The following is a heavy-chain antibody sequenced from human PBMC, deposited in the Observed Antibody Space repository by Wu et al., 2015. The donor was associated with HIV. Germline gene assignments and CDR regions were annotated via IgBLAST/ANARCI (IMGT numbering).Heavy chain of an antibody. D-gene: IGHD6-25*01. J-gene: IGHJ5*02. CDR2: IDPNTGAT. Sequence: QVQLVQSGAEVRKPGASVKISCKSSGYIFTGYYLHWVRQAPGQGLQWVGYIDPNTGATKYAQRFLDRVTMARDTSIRTAYMEASRLGSDDTAVYFCARGPAIAAADLDLWGQGTLVIVSS. CDR1: GYIFTGYY. CDR3: ARGPAIAAADLDL. V-gene: IGHV1-2*02.